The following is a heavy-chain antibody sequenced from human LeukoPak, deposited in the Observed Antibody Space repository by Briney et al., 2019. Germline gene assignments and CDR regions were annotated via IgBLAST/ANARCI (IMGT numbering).Heavy chain of an antibody. D-gene: IGHD6-13*01. CDR1: GGSISSYY. CDR2: IYASGNT. Sequence: SETLSLTCTVSGGSISSYYWSWVRQPAGKGLEWIGRIYASGNTNYNPSLKGRVTMTVDTSKNQFSLNLSSVTAADTAVYYCARGRGSSWYYFDSWGQGTMVTVSS. CDR3: ARGRGSSWYYFDS. V-gene: IGHV4-4*07. J-gene: IGHJ4*02.